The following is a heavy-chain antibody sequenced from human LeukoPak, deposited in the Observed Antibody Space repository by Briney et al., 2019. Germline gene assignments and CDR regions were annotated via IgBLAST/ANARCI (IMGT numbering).Heavy chain of an antibody. CDR1: GGSFSGYY. V-gene: IGHV4-34*01. CDR2: INHSGST. D-gene: IGHD3-22*01. J-gene: IGHJ4*02. Sequence: SETLSLTCAVYGGSFSGYYWSWIRQPPGKGLEWIGEINHSGSTNYNPSLKSRVTISVDTSKNQFSLKLSSVTAADTAVYYCARGRGYYDSSGYYQTATFDYWGQGTLVTVSS. CDR3: ARGRGYYDSSGYYQTATFDY.